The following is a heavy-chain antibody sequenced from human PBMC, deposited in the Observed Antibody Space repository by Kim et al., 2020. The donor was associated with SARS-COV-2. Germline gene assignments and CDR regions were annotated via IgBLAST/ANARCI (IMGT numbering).Heavy chain of an antibody. CDR3: AREPMVRGVIMRAFDI. CDR1: GFTVSSNY. J-gene: IGHJ3*02. D-gene: IGHD3-10*01. V-gene: IGHV3-66*01. CDR2: IYSGGST. Sequence: GGSLRLSCAASGFTVSSNYMSWVRQAPGKGLEWVSVIYSGGSTYYADSVKGRFTISRDNSKNTLYLQMNSLRAEDTAVYYCAREPMVRGVIMRAFDIWGQGTMVTVSS.